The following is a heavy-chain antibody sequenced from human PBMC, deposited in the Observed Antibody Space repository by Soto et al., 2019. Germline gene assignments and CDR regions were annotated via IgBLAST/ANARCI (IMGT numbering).Heavy chain of an antibody. D-gene: IGHD3-22*01. CDR2: IYHSGTT. Sequence: QVQLQESGPGLVKPSGTLSLTCAVSAGSISSTNWWTWVRQSPGKGMERIGEIYHSGTTNYNPSLTSRVTLSVDKSNNQFSLKLTSVTAADTAVYYCARTSYSDSSGYYGMDVWGQGTTVTVSS. CDR3: ARTSYSDSSGYYGMDV. V-gene: IGHV4-4*02. CDR1: AGSISSTNW. J-gene: IGHJ6*02.